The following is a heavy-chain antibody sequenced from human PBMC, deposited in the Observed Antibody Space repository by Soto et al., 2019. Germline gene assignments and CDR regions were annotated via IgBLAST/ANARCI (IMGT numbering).Heavy chain of an antibody. CDR3: ARGGVRMYSRVFDP. Sequence: PSETLSLTCAVYGGSFSGYYWSWIRQPPGKGLEWIGEINHSGSTNYNPSLKSRVTISVDTSKNQFSLKLSSVTAADTAVYYCARGGVRMYSRVFDPWGQGTLVTVSS. CDR1: GGSFSGYY. V-gene: IGHV4-34*01. J-gene: IGHJ5*02. D-gene: IGHD6-13*01. CDR2: INHSGST.